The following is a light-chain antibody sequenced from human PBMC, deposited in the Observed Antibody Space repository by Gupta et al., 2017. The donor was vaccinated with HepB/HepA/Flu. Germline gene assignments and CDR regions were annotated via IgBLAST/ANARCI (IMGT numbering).Light chain of an antibody. J-gene: IGKJ4*01. CDR1: QKIHSNS. CDR2: HAS. Sequence: EFVLTQSPGTLSLSPGERATLSCRASQKIHSNSVAWYQQKPGQAPRLLIYHASSRATGTPDRFGGGGSGTDFTLTISSLEPEDFAVYYCQQYYSAPVTFGGGTKLQI. V-gene: IGKV3-20*01. CDR3: QQYYSAPVT.